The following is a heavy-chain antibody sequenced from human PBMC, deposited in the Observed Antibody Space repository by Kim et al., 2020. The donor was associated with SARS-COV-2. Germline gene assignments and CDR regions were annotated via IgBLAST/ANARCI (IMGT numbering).Heavy chain of an antibody. CDR2: INSDGSTT. D-gene: IGHD3-10*01. Sequence: GGSLRLSCAASGFTFSTYWMHWVRQAPGKGLVWVSRINSDGSTTNYADSVKGRFTVSRDNAENTLYLQMNSLRADDTALYYCERNYHGSGNMDVWGKGTT. CDR3: ERNYHGSGNMDV. CDR1: GFTFSTYW. J-gene: IGHJ6*03. V-gene: IGHV3-74*01.